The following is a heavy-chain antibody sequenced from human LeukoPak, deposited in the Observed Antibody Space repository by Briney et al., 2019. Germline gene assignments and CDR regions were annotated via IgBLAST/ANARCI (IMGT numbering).Heavy chain of an antibody. Sequence: GASVKVSCKASEYTFTGYFMHWVRQAPGQGLEWMGWINPNSGGTNYAQNFQGRVTMTRDTSKSTAYMELSRLRSDDTAMYYCARGGYSYGSGNFDYWGQGTLVTVSS. CDR2: INPNSGGT. CDR1: EYTFTGYF. D-gene: IGHD5-18*01. CDR3: ARGGYSYGSGNFDY. J-gene: IGHJ4*02. V-gene: IGHV1-2*02.